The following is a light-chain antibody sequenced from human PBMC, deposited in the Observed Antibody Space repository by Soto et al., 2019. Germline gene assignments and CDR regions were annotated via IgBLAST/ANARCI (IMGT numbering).Light chain of an antibody. Sequence: EIVMTQSPVTLSVSPGERATLSYRASQSVSSNLAWYKQKPGQAPSLLIYGAFTRATGVPARFSGTGSGTEFTLTISSLQSEDFALYYCQQYNDWPLTFGQGTKVDI. CDR3: QQYNDWPLT. J-gene: IGKJ1*01. CDR2: GAF. CDR1: QSVSSN. V-gene: IGKV3-15*01.